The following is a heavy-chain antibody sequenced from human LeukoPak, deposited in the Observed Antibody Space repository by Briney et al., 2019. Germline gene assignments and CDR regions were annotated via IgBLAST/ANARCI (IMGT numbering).Heavy chain of an antibody. Sequence: PGGSLRLSCAASGFTFSSYAMSWVRQAPGKGLEWVSTISGSGGATYYAGSVKGRFTISRDASKNTLSLQMNSLRAEDTAIYFCAKGYFGSGSFVPDNAFDTWGQGTMVTVSA. CDR2: ISGSGGAT. D-gene: IGHD3-10*01. J-gene: IGHJ3*02. V-gene: IGHV3-23*01. CDR1: GFTFSSYA. CDR3: AKGYFGSGSFVPDNAFDT.